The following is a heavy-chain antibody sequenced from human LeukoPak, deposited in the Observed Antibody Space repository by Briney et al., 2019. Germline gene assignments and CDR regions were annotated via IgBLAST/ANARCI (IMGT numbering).Heavy chain of an antibody. CDR1: GGTFSSYA. V-gene: IGHV1-69*05. Sequence: GASVKVSCKASGGTFSSYAIRWVRQAPGQGLEWMGGFIPIFGTANYAQKFQSRVTITTDESTSTAYMELSSLRSEDTAVYYCARGDFSSSDYYYYYYMDVWGKGTTVTVSS. D-gene: IGHD6-6*01. CDR2: FIPIFGTA. J-gene: IGHJ6*03. CDR3: ARGDFSSSDYYYYYYMDV.